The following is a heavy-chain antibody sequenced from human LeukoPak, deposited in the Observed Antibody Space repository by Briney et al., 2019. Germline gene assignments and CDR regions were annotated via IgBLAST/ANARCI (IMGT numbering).Heavy chain of an antibody. D-gene: IGHD2-2*01. V-gene: IGHV1-69*13. CDR3: ARTDCSSTSCYRSGYWFDP. CDR2: IIPIFGTA. Sequence: ASVKVSCKASGGTFSSYAISWVRQAPGQGLEWMGGIIPIFGTANYAQKFQGRVTITADESTSTAYMELSSLRSEDTAVYYCARTDCSSTSCYRSGYWFDPWGQGTLVTVSS. CDR1: GGTFSSYA. J-gene: IGHJ5*02.